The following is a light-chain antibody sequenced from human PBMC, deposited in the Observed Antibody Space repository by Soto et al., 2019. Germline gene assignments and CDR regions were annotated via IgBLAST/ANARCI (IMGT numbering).Light chain of an antibody. CDR2: GAS. CDR3: QQYGTSPIT. V-gene: IGKV3-20*01. J-gene: IGKJ5*01. Sequence: EIVMTQSPGTLSVSPGERAALSCRASQSISSNLAWYQQKPGQAPRLLIYGASNRATGIPERFSGSGSGTDFTLTISSLEPEDFAVYYCQQYGTSPITFGQGTRLEIK. CDR1: QSISSN.